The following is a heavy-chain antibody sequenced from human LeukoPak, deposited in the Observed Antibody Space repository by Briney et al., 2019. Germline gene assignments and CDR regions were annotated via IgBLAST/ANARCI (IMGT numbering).Heavy chain of an antibody. CDR3: ARAYYDSSGYHDY. CDR1: GFTLSSNY. V-gene: IGHV3-53*01. J-gene: IGHJ4*02. Sequence: PGGSLRLSCAASGFTLSSNYMSWVRQAPGKGLEWVSVIYSGGSTYYADSVKGRFTISRDNSKNTLYLQMNSLRAEDTAVYYCARAYYDSSGYHDYWGQGTLVTVSS. D-gene: IGHD3-22*01. CDR2: IYSGGST.